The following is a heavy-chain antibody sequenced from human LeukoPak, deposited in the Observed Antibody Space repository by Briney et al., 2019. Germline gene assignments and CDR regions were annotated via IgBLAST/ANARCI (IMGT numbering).Heavy chain of an antibody. D-gene: IGHD6-13*01. CDR1: GGSISSSSYY. J-gene: IGHJ3*02. Sequence: SETLSLTCTVSGGSISSSSYYWGWIRQPPGKGLEWIGSIYYSGSTYYNPSLKSRVTISVDTSKNQFSLKLSSVTAADTAVYYCARRGGSSWYRSAFDIWGQGTMVTVSS. V-gene: IGHV4-39*07. CDR2: IYYSGST. CDR3: ARRGGSSWYRSAFDI.